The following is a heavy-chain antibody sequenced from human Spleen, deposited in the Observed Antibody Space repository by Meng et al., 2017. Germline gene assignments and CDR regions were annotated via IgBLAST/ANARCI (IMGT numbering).Heavy chain of an antibody. J-gene: IGHJ3*02. Sequence: SETLSLTCTVSGGSIRSNYWSWIRQPPGKGLEWIGYIFYLGSPNYNPSLKSPITISIDTSKNQFSLKVSSVTAADTAVYYCARGEDAFDIWGQGTMVTGSS. CDR2: IFYLGSP. V-gene: IGHV4-59*01. CDR3: ARGEDAFDI. CDR1: GGSIRSNY.